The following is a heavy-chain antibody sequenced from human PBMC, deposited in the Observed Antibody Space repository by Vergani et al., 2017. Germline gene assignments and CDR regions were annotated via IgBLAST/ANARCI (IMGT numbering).Heavy chain of an antibody. J-gene: IGHJ4*02. CDR3: AKDMRAAAGPFDY. CDR1: GFTFDDYA. D-gene: IGHD6-13*01. V-gene: IGHV3-9*01. CDR2: ISWNSGSI. Sequence: EVQLVESGGGLVQPGRSLRLSCAASGFTFDDYAMHWVRQAPGKGLEWVSGISWNSGSIGYADSVKGRFTISRDKAKNSLYLQMNSLRAEDTALYYCAKDMRAAAGPFDYWGQGTLVTVSS.